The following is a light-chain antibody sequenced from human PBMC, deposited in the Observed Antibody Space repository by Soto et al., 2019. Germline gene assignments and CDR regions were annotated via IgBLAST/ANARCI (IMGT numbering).Light chain of an antibody. Sequence: QSALTQPRSVSGSPGQSVTISCTGTSSDVGGYNFVSWYQQHPGKVPKLMIYDVTKRPSGVPDRFSGSKAGTTASLTISGLHAQDEADYYCCSYAGSYTLLFGGGTKLTVL. CDR1: SSDVGGYNF. J-gene: IGLJ2*01. CDR2: DVT. V-gene: IGLV2-11*01. CDR3: CSYAGSYTLL.